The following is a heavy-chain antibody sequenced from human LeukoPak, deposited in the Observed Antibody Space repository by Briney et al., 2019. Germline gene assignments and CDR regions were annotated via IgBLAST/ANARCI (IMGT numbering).Heavy chain of an antibody. J-gene: IGHJ5*02. Sequence: ASVKVSCTVSGYTLTELSMHWVRQAPGKGLEWMGGFDPEDGETIYAQKFQGRVTMTEDTSTDTAYMELSSLRSEDTAVYYCATVELYYDSSGYSSSVGWFDPWGQGTLVTVSS. CDR2: FDPEDGET. CDR3: ATVELYYDSSGYSSSVGWFDP. D-gene: IGHD3-22*01. CDR1: GYTLTELS. V-gene: IGHV1-24*01.